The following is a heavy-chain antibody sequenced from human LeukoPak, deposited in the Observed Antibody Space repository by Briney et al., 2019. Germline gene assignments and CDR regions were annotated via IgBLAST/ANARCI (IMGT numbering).Heavy chain of an antibody. V-gene: IGHV3-33*01. CDR1: GFTSSSYG. Sequence: GRSLRLSCAASGFTSSSYGMHWVRQAPGKGLEWVAVIWYDGSNKYYADSVKGRFTISRDNSKNTLYLQMNSLRAEDTAVYYCARDGHDFWSGTSYYGMDVWGQGTTVTVSS. D-gene: IGHD3-3*01. CDR2: IWYDGSNK. CDR3: ARDGHDFWSGTSYYGMDV. J-gene: IGHJ6*02.